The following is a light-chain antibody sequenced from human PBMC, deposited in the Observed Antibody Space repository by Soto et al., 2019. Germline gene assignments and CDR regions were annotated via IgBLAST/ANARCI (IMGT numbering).Light chain of an antibody. CDR2: DVS. CDR1: SSDVGDYNY. Sequence: QSALTQPASVSGSPGQSITISCTGTSSDVGDYNYVSWYQHHPGKVPQLMIYDVSNRPSGVSNRFSGSKSGNTASLTISGLQAEDEADYFCYSYTSSNTYVFGTGTKLTVL. V-gene: IGLV2-14*03. CDR3: YSYTSSNTYV. J-gene: IGLJ1*01.